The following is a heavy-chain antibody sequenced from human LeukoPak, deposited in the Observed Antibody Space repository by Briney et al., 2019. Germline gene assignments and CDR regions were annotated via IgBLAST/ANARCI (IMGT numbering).Heavy chain of an antibody. J-gene: IGHJ4*02. Sequence: GGSLRLSCAASGFTFSSYWMHWVRQVPGKGLVWVSRINGDGTSTSYADSVKGRFTITRDSAENTLYLQMNSLRAEDTAVYYCARDIGYSSGWYGYFDYWGQGTLVTVSS. V-gene: IGHV3-74*01. D-gene: IGHD6-19*01. CDR3: ARDIGYSSGWYGYFDY. CDR1: GFTFSSYW. CDR2: INGDGTST.